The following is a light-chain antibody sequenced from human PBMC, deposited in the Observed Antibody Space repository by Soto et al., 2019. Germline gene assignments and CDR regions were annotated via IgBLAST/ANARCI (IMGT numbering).Light chain of an antibody. CDR3: SSYTSSSILYV. Sequence: SALTQPASVSGSPGQSIIISCTGTSSNVGGYNYVSWYQQHPGKAPKLMIYDVSNRPSGVSNRFSGSKSGNTASLTISGLQAEDEADYYCSSYTSSSILYVFGTGTKVTVL. CDR1: SSNVGGYNY. V-gene: IGLV2-14*01. CDR2: DVS. J-gene: IGLJ1*01.